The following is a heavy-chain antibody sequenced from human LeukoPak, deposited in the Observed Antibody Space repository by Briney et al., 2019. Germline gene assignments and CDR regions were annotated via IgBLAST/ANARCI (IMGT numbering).Heavy chain of an antibody. CDR1: GGSISSYY. CDR3: ARSQYSSGWYYFDY. V-gene: IGHV4-59*08. D-gene: IGHD6-19*01. Sequence: DPSETLSLTCTVSGGSISSYYWSWIRQPPGKGLEWIGYIYYSGSTNYNPSLKSRVTISVDTSKNQFSLKLSSVTAADTAVYYCARSQYSSGWYYFDYWGQGTPVTVSS. CDR2: IYYSGST. J-gene: IGHJ4*02.